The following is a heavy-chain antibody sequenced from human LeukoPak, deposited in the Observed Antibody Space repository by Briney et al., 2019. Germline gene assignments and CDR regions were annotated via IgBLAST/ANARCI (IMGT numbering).Heavy chain of an antibody. Sequence: ASVKVSCKASGYTFTGYYMHWVRQAPGQGLEWMGWINPNSGGTNYAQKFQGRVTMTRDTSISTAYMELSRLRSDDTAVYYCARIPEYYYDSSGYKDGGQGTLVTVSS. D-gene: IGHD3-22*01. CDR3: ARIPEYYYDSSGYKD. CDR2: INPNSGGT. J-gene: IGHJ4*02. V-gene: IGHV1-2*02. CDR1: GYTFTGYY.